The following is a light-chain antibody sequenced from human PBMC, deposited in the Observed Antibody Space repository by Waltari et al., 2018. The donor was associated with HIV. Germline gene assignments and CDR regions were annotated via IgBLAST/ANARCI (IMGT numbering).Light chain of an antibody. CDR3: QQYNRPWT. J-gene: IGKJ1*01. V-gene: IGKV1-5*03. CDR2: KAS. CDR1: QSISTW. Sequence: DIQMTQSPSTLSASVGDRVTITCRARQSISTWLAWYQQKPGKAPKLLIYKASTLERGVPSRFSGSGSGTEFTLTISSLQPDDFATYYCQQYNRPWTFGQGTKVEIK.